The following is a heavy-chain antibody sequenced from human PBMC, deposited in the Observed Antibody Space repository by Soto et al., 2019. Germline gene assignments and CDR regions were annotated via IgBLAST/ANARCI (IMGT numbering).Heavy chain of an antibody. Sequence: PGGSLRLSCAASGFTFSGSAMHWVRQAPGKGLEWLSVIFPGGSTYYTDSMKGRFTISRDISKNTVFLQMNSLRAEDTAVYYCARDSSSSWYNYYYGMDVWGQGTTVTVSS. V-gene: IGHV3-53*05. CDR2: IFPGGST. CDR3: ARDSSSSWYNYYYGMDV. CDR1: GFTFSGSA. J-gene: IGHJ6*02. D-gene: IGHD6-13*01.